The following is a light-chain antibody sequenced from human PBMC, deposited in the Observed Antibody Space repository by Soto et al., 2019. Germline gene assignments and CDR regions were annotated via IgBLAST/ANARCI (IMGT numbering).Light chain of an antibody. CDR2: EVS. CDR3: CSYAGTSTHTV. J-gene: IGLJ7*01. Sequence: QSVLTQPASVSGSPGQSITISCTGTSSDVGSYKLVSWYQQHPGKAPQLMISEVSKRPSVISGRFSGSKSGSTASLTISGLQAEDEADYYCCSYAGTSTHTVFGGGTQLTVL. V-gene: IGLV2-23*02. CDR1: SSDVGSYKL.